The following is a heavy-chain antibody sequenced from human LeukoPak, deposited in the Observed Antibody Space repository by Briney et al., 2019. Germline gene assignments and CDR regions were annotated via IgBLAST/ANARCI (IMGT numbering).Heavy chain of an antibody. CDR2: ISSNGGST. J-gene: IGHJ4*02. D-gene: IGHD3-22*01. CDR1: GFTFSSYG. CDR3: ARVKGNYYDSSGYYFDY. Sequence: PGGSLRLSCAASGFTFSSYGMHWVRQAPGKGLEYVSAISSNGGSTYYTNSVKGRFTISRDNSKNTLYLQMGSLRAEDMAVYYCARVKGNYYDSSGYYFDYWGQGTLVTVSS. V-gene: IGHV3-64*01.